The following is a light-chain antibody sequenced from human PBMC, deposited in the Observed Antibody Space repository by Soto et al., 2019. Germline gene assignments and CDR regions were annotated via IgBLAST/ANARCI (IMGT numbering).Light chain of an antibody. V-gene: IGLV2-14*01. Sequence: QSALTPPPSASGSPGQSVTISCTGTSSDVGDHYYVSWYQQHSGKAPKLMIYEVSNRPSGVSNRFSGSKSGNTASLTISGLKAEDEADYYCSSYTTSSTQVFGTGTQLTVL. CDR3: SSYTTSSTQV. J-gene: IGLJ1*01. CDR1: SSDVGDHYY. CDR2: EVS.